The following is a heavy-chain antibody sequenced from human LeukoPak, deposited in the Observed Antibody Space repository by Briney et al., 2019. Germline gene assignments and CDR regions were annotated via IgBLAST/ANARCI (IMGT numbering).Heavy chain of an antibody. V-gene: IGHV4-4*07. Sequence: SETLSLTCTVSGGSISSYYWSWIRQPAGKGLEWIGRIYTSGSTNYNPSLKSRVTMSLHTSKNQFSLKLSSVTAADTAVYYFARDLAYYDSSGYLRYFDHWGQGTLVTVSS. CDR3: ARDLAYYDSSGYLRYFDH. CDR1: GGSISSYY. J-gene: IGHJ4*02. D-gene: IGHD3-22*01. CDR2: IYTSGST.